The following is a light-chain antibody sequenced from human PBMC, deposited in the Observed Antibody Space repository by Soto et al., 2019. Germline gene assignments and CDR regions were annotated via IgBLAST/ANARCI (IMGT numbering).Light chain of an antibody. CDR2: GAS. CDR1: QSVSSSY. J-gene: IGKJ1*01. CDR3: QQYGSSPTWT. Sequence: IVLTQSPGTLSLSPWERATLSCRASQSVSSSYLAWYQQKPGQAPRLLIYGASSRATGIPDRFSGSGSGTDFTLTISRLEPEDFAVYYCQQYGSSPTWTFGQGTKVDI. V-gene: IGKV3-20*01.